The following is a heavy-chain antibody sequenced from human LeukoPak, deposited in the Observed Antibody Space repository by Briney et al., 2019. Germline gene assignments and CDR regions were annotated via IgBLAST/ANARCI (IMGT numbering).Heavy chain of an antibody. CDR2: IYSGGTT. J-gene: IGHJ4*02. CDR1: GFNVSSSF. CDR3: ARAQGRGFDY. Sequence: AGSLRLSCAASGFNVSSSFLSWVRQAPGKGLEYVSVIYSGGTTYYADSVKGRFTISRDNSKNTVHLQMNSLRAEDTAVYYCARAQGRGFDYWGQGTLVTVSA. V-gene: IGHV3-66*01.